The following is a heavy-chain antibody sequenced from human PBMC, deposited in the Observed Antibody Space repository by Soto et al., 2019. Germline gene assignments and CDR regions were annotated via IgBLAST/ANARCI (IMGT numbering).Heavy chain of an antibody. CDR1: GGSISSGDYY. CDR3: ARVAPDYLFDY. D-gene: IGHD4-17*01. J-gene: IGHJ4*02. V-gene: IGHV4-30-4*01. Sequence: QVQLQESVPGLVKPSQTLSLTCTVSGGSISSGDYYWCWIRQPPGKGLEWIGYIYYSGSTYYNPSLMSRVTKSVDTSKNQFSLKLSSVTAEDTAVYYCARVAPDYLFDYWGQGTLVTVSS. CDR2: IYYSGST.